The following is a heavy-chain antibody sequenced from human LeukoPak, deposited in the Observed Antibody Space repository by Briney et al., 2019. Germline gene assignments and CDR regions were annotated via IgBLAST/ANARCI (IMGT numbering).Heavy chain of an antibody. CDR2: ISSSSSYI. J-gene: IGHJ3*02. Sequence: GGSLRLSCAASGFTFSSYSMNWVRQAPGKGLEWVSSISSSSSYIYYADSVKGRFTISRDNAENSLYLQMNSLRAEDTAVYYCARKGGGYCSGGSCSGGAFDIWGQGTMVTVSS. CDR1: GFTFSSYS. D-gene: IGHD2-15*01. V-gene: IGHV3-21*06. CDR3: ARKGGGYCSGGSCSGGAFDI.